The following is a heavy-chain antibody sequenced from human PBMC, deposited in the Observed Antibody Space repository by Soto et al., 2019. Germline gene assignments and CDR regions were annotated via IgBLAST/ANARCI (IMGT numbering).Heavy chain of an antibody. J-gene: IGHJ6*02. CDR3: AKDALLWFGELLYYYYGMDV. Sequence: GGSLGVSCAAFGFTCSGYAMHRVRQAPGKGLEWVEVISYDGSNKYYADSVKGRFTIYRDNSKNTLYLQMNSLRAEDTAVYYCAKDALLWFGELLYYYYGMDVWGQGTTVTVSS. V-gene: IGHV3-30*18. CDR1: GFTCSGYA. D-gene: IGHD3-10*01. CDR2: ISYDGSNK.